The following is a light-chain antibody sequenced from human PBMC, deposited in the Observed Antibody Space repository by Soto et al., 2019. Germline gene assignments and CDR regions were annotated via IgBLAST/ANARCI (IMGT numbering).Light chain of an antibody. CDR3: QTYNSAPRT. CDR2: AAS. V-gene: IGKV1-27*01. CDR1: QGISNY. Sequence: DIQMTQSPSSLSASVGDRVTITCRASQGISNYLAWYQQKPGKVPKLLIYAASTLQSGVPSRFSGSGSGTDFTLTIRGLQPADVATYYCQTYNSAPRTFGPGTKVDIK. J-gene: IGKJ3*01.